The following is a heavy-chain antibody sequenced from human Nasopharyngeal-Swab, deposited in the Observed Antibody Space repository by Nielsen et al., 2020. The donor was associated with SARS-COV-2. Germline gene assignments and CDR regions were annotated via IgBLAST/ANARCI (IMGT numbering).Heavy chain of an antibody. Sequence: SEPLSLTCTVSGDSIAYSTFYWGWSRQPPGKGLAWLGNIYYNGNTYQNPSLKSRLTIYVDKSKNQFSLQLSSVTAADTAVYYCVRSSSWYYFDYWAQGTQVTVSS. CDR1: GDSIAYSTFY. CDR3: VRSSSWYYFDY. D-gene: IGHD6-13*01. V-gene: IGHV4-39*01. CDR2: IYYNGNT. J-gene: IGHJ4*02.